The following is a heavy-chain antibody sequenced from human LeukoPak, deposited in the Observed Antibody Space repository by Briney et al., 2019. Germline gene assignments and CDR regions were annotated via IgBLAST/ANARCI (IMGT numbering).Heavy chain of an antibody. J-gene: IGHJ4*02. V-gene: IGHV6-1*01. CDR2: TYYRSKWYN. CDR3: ARGIGWPYFDY. Sequence: SQTLSLTCAISGDSVSRTNIAWNWIRQFPSRGLEWLGTTYYRSKWYNDYAVSVQSRIIINAVTSENQFSLQLSSVTPEDTAVYYCARGIGWPYFDYWGQGTLVTVSS. CDR1: GDSVSRTNIA. D-gene: IGHD5-24*01.